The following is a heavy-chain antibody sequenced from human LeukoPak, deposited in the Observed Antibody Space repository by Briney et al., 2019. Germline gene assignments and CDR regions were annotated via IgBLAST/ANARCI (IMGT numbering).Heavy chain of an antibody. J-gene: IGHJ6*02. V-gene: IGHV3-66*01. CDR1: GFTVSSNY. CDR3: ARGSSRGTNYYYYGMDV. Sequence: GGSLRLSCAASGFTVSSNYMNCVRQAPGKGLEWVTVIYSGGSTYYADSVKGRFTISRDNSKNTLYLQMNSLRDEDTAVYYCARGSSRGTNYYYYGMDVWGQGTTVTVSS. CDR2: IYSGGST. D-gene: IGHD3-10*01.